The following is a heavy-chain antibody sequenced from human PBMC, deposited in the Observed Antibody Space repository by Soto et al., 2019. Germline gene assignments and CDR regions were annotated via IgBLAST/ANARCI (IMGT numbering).Heavy chain of an antibody. V-gene: IGHV3-48*01. CDR1: GFTFSTDS. CDR2: ISSSSSTI. Sequence: PGGSLRLSCAASGFTFSTDSMNWVRQAPGKGLEWVSYISSSSSTIFYTDSVKGRFTVSRDNAKNTLYLQMNSLRAEDTAVYYCARDGYCSGGSCYSVPVFDYWGQGTLVTVSS. D-gene: IGHD2-15*01. J-gene: IGHJ4*02. CDR3: ARDGYCSGGSCYSVPVFDY.